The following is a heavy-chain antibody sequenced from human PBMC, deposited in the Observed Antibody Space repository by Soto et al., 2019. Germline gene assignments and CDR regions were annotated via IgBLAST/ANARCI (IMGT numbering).Heavy chain of an antibody. CDR1: GFTFSSYG. Sequence: QVQLVESGGGVVQPGRSLRLSCAASGFTFSSYGIHWVRQAPGKGLEWVAVIWYDGSNKYYADSVKGRFTISRDNSKNTLYLQMNSLRAEDTAVYYCARGYGDYQFVDYWGQGTLVTVSS. D-gene: IGHD4-17*01. V-gene: IGHV3-33*01. CDR3: ARGYGDYQFVDY. J-gene: IGHJ4*02. CDR2: IWYDGSNK.